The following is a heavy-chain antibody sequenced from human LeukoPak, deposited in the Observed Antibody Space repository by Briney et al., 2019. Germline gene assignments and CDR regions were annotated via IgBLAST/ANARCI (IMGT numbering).Heavy chain of an antibody. Sequence: ASVKVSCKASGYTFTSYYMHWVRQAPGQGLEWMGLINPTGGSTGYAQKFQGRVTMTRDTSTSTVYMELSSLRSEDTAVYYCARGAAAKYNWFDPWGQGTLVTVSS. V-gene: IGHV1-46*01. CDR1: GYTFTSYY. CDR3: ARGAAAKYNWFDP. J-gene: IGHJ5*02. CDR2: INPTGGST. D-gene: IGHD6-13*01.